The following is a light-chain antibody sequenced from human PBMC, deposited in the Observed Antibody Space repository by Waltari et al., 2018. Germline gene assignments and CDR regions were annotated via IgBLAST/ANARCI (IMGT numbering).Light chain of an antibody. CDR3: QQGNSFPPT. V-gene: IGKV1-12*01. J-gene: IGKJ1*01. CDR1: QGISSW. CDR2: AAS. Sequence: DIQMTQSPSSVAASVGDRVTIPCRASQGISSWVAWYQQKPGKAPKLRINAASSLQSGVPSRFSGSRSGKDFTLTISGLQHEDFAPYFCQQGNSFPPTFGQGTAVAL.